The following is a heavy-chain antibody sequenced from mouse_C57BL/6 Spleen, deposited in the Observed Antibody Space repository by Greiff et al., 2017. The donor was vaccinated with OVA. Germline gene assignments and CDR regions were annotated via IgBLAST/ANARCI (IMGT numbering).Heavy chain of an antibody. Sequence: QVQLQQPGAELVMPGASVKLSCKASGYTFTSYWMHWVKQRPGQGLEWIGEIDPSDSYTNYNQKFKGKSTLTVDKSSSTAYMQLSSLTSEDAAVYYCARKGYDGYPDYWGQGTTLTVSS. CDR1: GYTFTSYW. CDR3: ARKGYDGYPDY. D-gene: IGHD2-3*01. CDR2: IDPSDSYT. V-gene: IGHV1-69*01. J-gene: IGHJ2*01.